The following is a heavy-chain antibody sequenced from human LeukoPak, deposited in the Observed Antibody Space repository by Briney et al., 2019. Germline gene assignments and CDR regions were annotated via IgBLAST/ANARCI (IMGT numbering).Heavy chain of an antibody. J-gene: IGHJ6*04. Sequence: GGSLRLSCAASGFTFSSYAMSWVRQAPGKGLEWVSAISGSGGSTYYADSVKGRFTISRDNSKNTLYLQMNSLKTEDTAVYYCTTEGPYYDILTGVPGGYYYGMDVWGKGTTVTVSS. CDR1: GFTFSSYA. CDR3: TTEGPYYDILTGVPGGYYYGMDV. D-gene: IGHD3-9*01. V-gene: IGHV3-23*01. CDR2: ISGSGGST.